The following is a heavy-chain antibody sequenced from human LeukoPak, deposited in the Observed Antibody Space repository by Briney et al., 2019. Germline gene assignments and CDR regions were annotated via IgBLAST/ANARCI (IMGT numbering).Heavy chain of an antibody. CDR1: GFTFSGSA. CDR2: IRSKTNNYAT. J-gene: IGHJ4*02. Sequence: GGSLRLSCTASGFTFSGSAMHWVRQASGKGLEWVGRIRSKTNNYATEYAVSVKGRFTISRDDSKNTVYLQMNSLKAEDTAVYYCTRLRGERASGDYWGQGTLVTVSS. CDR3: TRLRGERASGDY. V-gene: IGHV3-73*01. D-gene: IGHD2-15*01.